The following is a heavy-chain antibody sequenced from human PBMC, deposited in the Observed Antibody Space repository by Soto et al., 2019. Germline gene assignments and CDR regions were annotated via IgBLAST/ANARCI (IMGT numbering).Heavy chain of an antibody. CDR2: IDPSDSYT. Sequence: PGESLKISCKASGYSFTSYWISWVRQMPGKGLEWMGRIDPSDSYTNYSPSFQGHVTLSADRSSKTVYLQWSSLEASDTAMYYCARLGHCGADCYSGYYYYGMDVWGPGTTVTVCS. J-gene: IGHJ6*02. CDR1: GYSFTSYW. D-gene: IGHD2-21*02. CDR3: ARLGHCGADCYSGYYYYGMDV. V-gene: IGHV5-10-1*01.